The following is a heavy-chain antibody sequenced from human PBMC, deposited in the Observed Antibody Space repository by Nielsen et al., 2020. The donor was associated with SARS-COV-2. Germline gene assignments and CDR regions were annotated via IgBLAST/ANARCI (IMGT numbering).Heavy chain of an antibody. J-gene: IGHJ5*02. V-gene: IGHV3-23*01. D-gene: IGHD3/OR15-3a*01. CDR2: ISGSGSDT. Sequence: GGSLRLSCAASGFTFSNDAMSCVLQAPGKGLEWVSFISGSGSDTYYADSVKGRFTISRDNSKITSYLQMRSLGAEDTAVYYCAKEKRGLFLGLYDLWGQGTLVTVSS. CDR3: AKEKRGLFLGLYDL. CDR1: GFTFSNDA.